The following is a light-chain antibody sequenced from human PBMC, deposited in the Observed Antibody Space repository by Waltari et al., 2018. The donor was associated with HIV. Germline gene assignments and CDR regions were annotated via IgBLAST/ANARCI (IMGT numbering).Light chain of an antibody. CDR2: KDT. V-gene: IGLV1-47*01. J-gene: IGLJ1*01. CDR1: RSNNENDT. CDR3: VGWDSRLRGYV. Sequence: QSVLTQPPSASGAPGQRVTISCSGSRSNNENDTVYWYQQFPGAAPKLLIYKDTQRPSGVPDRFTGSKSGTSASLAIGGLRSDDEADYYCVGWDSRLRGYVFGAGTKVTVL.